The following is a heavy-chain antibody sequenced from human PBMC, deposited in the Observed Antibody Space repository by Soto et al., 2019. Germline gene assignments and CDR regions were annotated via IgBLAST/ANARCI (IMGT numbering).Heavy chain of an antibody. V-gene: IGHV1-69*12. J-gene: IGHJ4*02. CDR2: IIPIFGTA. D-gene: IGHD1-26*01. CDR3: ARETAQGGNFDY. CDR1: GGTFSSYA. Sequence: QVQLVQSGAEVKKPGSSVKVSCKASGGTFSSYAISWVRQAPGQGLEWMGGIIPIFGTANYAQKFQGRVTIXAAXSTSTAYMELSSLRSEDTAVYYCARETAQGGNFDYWGQGTLVTVSS.